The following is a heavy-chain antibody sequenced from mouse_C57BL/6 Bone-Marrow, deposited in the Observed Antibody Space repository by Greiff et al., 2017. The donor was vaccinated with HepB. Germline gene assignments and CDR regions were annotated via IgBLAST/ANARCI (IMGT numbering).Heavy chain of an antibody. J-gene: IGHJ4*01. CDR3: AREGVTDYYAMDY. V-gene: IGHV1-69*01. D-gene: IGHD2-2*01. CDR2: IDPSDSYT. CDR1: GYTFTSYW. Sequence: VQLQQPGAELVMPGASVKLSCKASGYTFTSYWMHWVKQRPGQGLEWIGEIDPSDSYTNYNQKFKGKSTLTVDKSSSTAYMQLSSLTSEDSAVYYCAREGVTDYYAMDYWGQGTSVTVSS.